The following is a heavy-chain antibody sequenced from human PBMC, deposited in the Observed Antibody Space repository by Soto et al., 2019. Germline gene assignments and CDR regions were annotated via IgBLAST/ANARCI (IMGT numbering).Heavy chain of an antibody. V-gene: IGHV3-33*01. J-gene: IGHJ4*02. CDR2: SWFEGSVA. Sequence: QVQLVEPGGGVVQPGRSLRLSCVASGFKFTDYGLNWVRQTAGKGLEWVAISWFEGSVAYYAESVKGRFTISRDDSRNTVYLHMNSLRGDDTAMYYCARDGARIDSSGKFDYWGQGTQVTVSS. CDR3: ARDGARIDSSGKFDY. CDR1: GFKFTDYG. D-gene: IGHD3-22*01.